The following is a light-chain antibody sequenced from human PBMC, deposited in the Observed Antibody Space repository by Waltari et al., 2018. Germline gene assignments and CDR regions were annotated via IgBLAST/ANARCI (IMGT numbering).Light chain of an antibody. CDR1: NIRFKA. J-gene: IGLJ3*02. CDR2: DDS. V-gene: IGLV3-21*02. CDR3: QVWDTDSDHL. Sequence: YVLTQPPSVSVAPGQTARLPCGGDNIRFKAVHWYQQKTGQAPMLLLYDDSVRPSGIPERFSGSKSGDTATLTITRVEAGDEAYYYCQVWDTDSDHLFGGGTKLTVL.